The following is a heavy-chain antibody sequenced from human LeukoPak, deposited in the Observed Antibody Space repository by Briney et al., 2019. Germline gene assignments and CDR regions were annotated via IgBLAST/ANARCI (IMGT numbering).Heavy chain of an antibody. CDR3: ARGGYSRV. J-gene: IGHJ4*02. Sequence: PSETLSLTCAVYGGSFSGYYCSWIRHPPGKGLEWVGEINHSGSTNYNPSLKRRVTISVDTPKNQFSLKLSSVTGEDTAVFYCARGGYSRVGGEGTLVTVSS. CDR2: INHSGST. V-gene: IGHV4-34*01. CDR1: GGSFSGYY. D-gene: IGHD6-13*01.